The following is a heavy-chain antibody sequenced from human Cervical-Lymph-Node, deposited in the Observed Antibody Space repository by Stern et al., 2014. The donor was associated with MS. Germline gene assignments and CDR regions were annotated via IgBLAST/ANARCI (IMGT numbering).Heavy chain of an antibody. D-gene: IGHD3-9*01. J-gene: IGHJ6*02. Sequence: VQLVESGAEVKKPGASVKVSCTASGYTFTGYHLNWVRQAPGPGLEWMGWINPSSGGSNSAQKFQGRLSMTRDTSANTAYMELNRLTSDDTAVYYCARDRANYDNSEDVWGQGTTVTVSS. CDR1: GYTFTGYH. V-gene: IGHV1-2*02. CDR2: INPSSGGS. CDR3: ARDRANYDNSEDV.